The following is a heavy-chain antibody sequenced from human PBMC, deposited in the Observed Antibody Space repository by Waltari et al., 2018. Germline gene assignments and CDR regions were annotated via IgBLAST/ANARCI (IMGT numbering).Heavy chain of an antibody. Sequence: QVQLVQSGAEVKKPGASVKVSCKASGYTFTSYAMHWVRQATGQRLEWMGWINAGNGNTKDSQKFQGRGTITRDTSASTADMELSSLRSEDTAVYYCARDGPRSDQHQGVVPHGGMDVWGQGTTGTVSS. D-gene: IGHD3-16*02. V-gene: IGHV1-3*01. CDR2: INAGNGNT. J-gene: IGHJ6*02. CDR3: ARDGPRSDQHQGVVPHGGMDV. CDR1: GYTFTSYA.